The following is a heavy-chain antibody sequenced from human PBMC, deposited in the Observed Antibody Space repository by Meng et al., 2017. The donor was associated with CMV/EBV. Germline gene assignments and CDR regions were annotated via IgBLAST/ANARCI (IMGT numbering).Heavy chain of an antibody. CDR1: GYTFISYD. Sequence: ASVTVSCKASGYTFISYDINWVRQATGQGLEWMGWMNPNSGNTGYAQKFQGRVTITRNTSISTAYMELSSLRSEDTAVYYCARNPQKGYDFWSGYSQTWNDAFDIWGQGTMVTVSS. J-gene: IGHJ3*02. D-gene: IGHD3-3*01. V-gene: IGHV1-8*03. CDR2: MNPNSGNT. CDR3: ARNPQKGYDFWSGYSQTWNDAFDI.